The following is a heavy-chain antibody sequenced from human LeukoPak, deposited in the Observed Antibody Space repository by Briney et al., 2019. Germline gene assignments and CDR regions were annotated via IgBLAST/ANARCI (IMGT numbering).Heavy chain of an antibody. CDR3: ARRVVGSYFMVRNF. Sequence: SGTLSLTCAVSGGSISSSNWWSWVRQPPGKGLEWIGEIYHSGSTNYNPSLKSRVTISVDKSENQFSLKLSSVTAADTAVYYCARRVVGSYFMVRNFWGQGTLVTVSS. V-gene: IGHV4-4*02. J-gene: IGHJ4*02. CDR1: GGSISSSNW. D-gene: IGHD3-10*01. CDR2: IYHSGST.